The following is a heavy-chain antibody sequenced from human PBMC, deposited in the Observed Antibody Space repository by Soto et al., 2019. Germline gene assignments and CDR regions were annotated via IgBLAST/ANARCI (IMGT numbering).Heavy chain of an antibody. V-gene: IGHV3-48*02. CDR1: GFTFSIHG. D-gene: IGHD3-10*01. Sequence: GFLRRSCDASGFTFSIHGMTWVLQAPWKGLEWVAFISSTSSTKNYADSVKGRFTISRDNTNNSLYLQMSSLRDEDTAVYYCARRITMVRGPYYYYGMDVWGQGTTVTVSS. J-gene: IGHJ6*02. CDR2: ISSTSSTK. CDR3: ARRITMVRGPYYYYGMDV.